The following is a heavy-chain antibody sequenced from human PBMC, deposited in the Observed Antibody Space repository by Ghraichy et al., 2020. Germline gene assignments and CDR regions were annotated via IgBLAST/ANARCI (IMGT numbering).Heavy chain of an antibody. Sequence: ASVKVSCKASGYTFTSYAMHWVRQAPGQRLEWMGWINAGNGNTKYSQKFQGRVTITRDTSASTAYMELSSLRSEDTAVYYCARVRRGYCSGGSCYSDYYYYMDVWGKGTTVTVSS. V-gene: IGHV1-3*01. D-gene: IGHD2-15*01. CDR1: GYTFTSYA. CDR2: INAGNGNT. J-gene: IGHJ6*03. CDR3: ARVRRGYCSGGSCYSDYYYYMDV.